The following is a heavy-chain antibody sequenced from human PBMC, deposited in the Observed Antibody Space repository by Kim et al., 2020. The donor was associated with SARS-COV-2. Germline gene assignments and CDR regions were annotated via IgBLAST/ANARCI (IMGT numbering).Heavy chain of an antibody. Sequence: GGSLRLSCSAFGFTLSSYNMNWVRQAPGKGLEWLSSIGTTRGTTYYADSVEGRFTISRDSAKNQVYLQMNSLRDEDTAVYYCARDRTDTSGYFSESDFDFWGQGTLVTVSS. CDR1: GFTLSSYN. CDR3: ARDRTDTSGYFSESDFDF. J-gene: IGHJ4*02. CDR2: IGTTRGTT. D-gene: IGHD3-22*01. V-gene: IGHV3-48*02.